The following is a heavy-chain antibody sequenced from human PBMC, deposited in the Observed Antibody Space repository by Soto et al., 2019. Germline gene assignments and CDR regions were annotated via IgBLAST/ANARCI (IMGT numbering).Heavy chain of an antibody. CDR2: ISGSGGST. J-gene: IGHJ4*02. D-gene: IGHD3-3*01. V-gene: IGHV3-23*01. CDR3: AKRSRKGHTIFGVVITHGHFDY. Sequence: GGSLRLSCAASGFTFSSYAMSWVRQAPGKGLEWVSAISGSGGSTYYADSVKGRFTISRDNSKNTLYLQMNSLRAEDTAVYYCAKRSRKGHTIFGVVITHGHFDYWGQGTLVTVSS. CDR1: GFTFSSYA.